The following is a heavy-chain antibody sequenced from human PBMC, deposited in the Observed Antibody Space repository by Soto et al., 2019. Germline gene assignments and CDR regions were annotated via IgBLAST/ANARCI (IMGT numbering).Heavy chain of an antibody. CDR3: ARNLRYYGSGSYYPDYFDY. CDR1: GFTFSSYW. D-gene: IGHD3-10*01. V-gene: IGHV3-7*01. J-gene: IGHJ4*02. CDR2: IKQDGSEK. Sequence: PGGSLRLSCAASGFTFSSYWMSWVRQAPGKGLEWVANIKQDGSEKYYVDSVKGRFTISRDNAKNSLYLQMNSLRAEDTAVYYCARNLRYYGSGSYYPDYFDYWGQGTLVTVSS.